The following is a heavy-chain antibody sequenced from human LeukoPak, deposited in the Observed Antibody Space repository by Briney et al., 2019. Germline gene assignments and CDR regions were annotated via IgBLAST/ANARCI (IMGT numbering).Heavy chain of an antibody. CDR1: GGSISVYY. CDR3: ARGGYMSNWFEH. J-gene: IGHJ5*02. CDR2: IYYIGTT. Sequence: SETLSLTCTVSGGSISVYYWNWIRQPPGKGLEWIGYIYYIGTTNYNPSLKSRVTISVDTSKNQFSLRLTSVTAADTAVYYCARGGYMSNWFEHWGQGTPVTVSS. V-gene: IGHV4-59*08. D-gene: IGHD5-12*01.